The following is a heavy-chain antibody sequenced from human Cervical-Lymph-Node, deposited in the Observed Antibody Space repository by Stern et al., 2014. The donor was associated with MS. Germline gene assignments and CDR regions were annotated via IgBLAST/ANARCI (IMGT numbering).Heavy chain of an antibody. CDR3: AKDRGVRWFGEQGGMDV. J-gene: IGHJ6*02. D-gene: IGHD3-10*01. CDR1: GFTFSTYG. V-gene: IGHV3-30*18. Sequence: MQLVESGGGVVQPGGSLRLSCAASGFTFSTYGIHWVRQAPGKGLEWVAVISNDGGNKYYTGSVKGRFTMSRDNSKNTVYLQMNSLRPEDTAVYYCAKDRGVRWFGEQGGMDVWGQGTTVIVSS. CDR2: ISNDGGNK.